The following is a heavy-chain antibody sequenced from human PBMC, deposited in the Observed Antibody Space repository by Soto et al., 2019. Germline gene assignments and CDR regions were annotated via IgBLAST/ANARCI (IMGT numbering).Heavy chain of an antibody. Sequence: LESGGGLVQPGGSLRLSCEASEFTFSSYVMTWVRQAPGKGLEWVSAITGRSDGTSYIDSVEGRFTISRDNXKNTMYLQMNSLRAEDTAVYYCARIVGAGLGARDIWGQGTMVTVSS. CDR3: ARIVGAGLGARDI. CDR1: EFTFSSYV. V-gene: IGHV3-23*01. CDR2: ITGRSDGT. D-gene: IGHD1-26*01. J-gene: IGHJ3*02.